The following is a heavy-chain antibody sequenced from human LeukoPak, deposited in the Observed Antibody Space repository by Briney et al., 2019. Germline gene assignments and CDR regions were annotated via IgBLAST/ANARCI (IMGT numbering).Heavy chain of an antibody. D-gene: IGHD6-13*01. CDR3: AKDHVTSSSWFPDY. CDR1: GFNFSTYG. CDR2: ISYDGINK. Sequence: GGSLRLSCAASGFNFSTYGMHWVRQAPGKGLEWVAVISYDGINKYYADSVKGRFTISRDNSKNMLYLQMSSLRAEDTVVYYCAKDHVTSSSWFPDYWGQGTLVTVS. J-gene: IGHJ4*02. V-gene: IGHV3-30*18.